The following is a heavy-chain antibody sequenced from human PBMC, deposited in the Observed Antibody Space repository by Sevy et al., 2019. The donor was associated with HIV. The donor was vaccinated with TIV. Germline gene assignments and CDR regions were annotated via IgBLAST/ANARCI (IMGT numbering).Heavy chain of an antibody. J-gene: IGHJ6*02. CDR2: IYPGDSDT. Sequence: GESLKISCKGAGYSFTNYWIGWVRQMPGKGLEWMGIIYPGDSDTRYCPSFQGQVTISADKSISTAYLQWSSLRASDTAMYYCARFGSYRLSYYGMDVWGQGTTVTVSS. D-gene: IGHD2-15*01. V-gene: IGHV5-51*01. CDR1: GYSFTNYW. CDR3: ARFGSYRLSYYGMDV.